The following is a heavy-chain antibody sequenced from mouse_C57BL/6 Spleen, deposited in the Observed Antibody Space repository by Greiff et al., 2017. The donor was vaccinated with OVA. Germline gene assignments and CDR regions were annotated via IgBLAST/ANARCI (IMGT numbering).Heavy chain of an antibody. CDR3: ARDYYGSSSRPFDY. D-gene: IGHD1-1*01. CDR1: GYTFTSYG. J-gene: IGHJ2*01. Sequence: QVQLQQSGAELARPGASVKLSCKASGYTFTSYGISWVKQRTGQGLEWIGEIYPRSGNTYYNEKFKSKATLTVDKSSSTAYMQLSSLTSEDSAVYYCARDYYGSSSRPFDYWGQGTTLTVSS. CDR2: IYPRSGNT. V-gene: IGHV1-81*01.